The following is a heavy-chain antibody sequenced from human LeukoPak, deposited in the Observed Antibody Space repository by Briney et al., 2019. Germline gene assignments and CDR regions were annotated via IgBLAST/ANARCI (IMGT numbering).Heavy chain of an antibody. V-gene: IGHV3-23*01. Sequence: GGSLRLSCAASGFTFSSYATSWVRQAPGKGLEWVSAISGSGGSTYYADSVKGRFTISRDNSKNTLYLQMNSLRAEDTAVYYCAKDSRGYSYGYGAGSFGDAWGQGTLVTVSS. J-gene: IGHJ5*02. CDR1: GFTFSSYA. CDR2: ISGSGGST. CDR3: AKDSRGYSYGYGAGSFGDA. D-gene: IGHD5-18*01.